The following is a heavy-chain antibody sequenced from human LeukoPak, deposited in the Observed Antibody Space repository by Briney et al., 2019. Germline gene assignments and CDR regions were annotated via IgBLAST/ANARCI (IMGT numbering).Heavy chain of an antibody. D-gene: IGHD1-26*01. J-gene: IGHJ3*02. CDR3: ARGIVGATDAFDI. CDR1: GYTFTGYY. CDR2: INPNSGGT. V-gene: IGHV1-2*04. Sequence: ASVKVSCKASGYTFTGYYMHWVRQAPGQGLEWMGWINPNSGGTNYAQKFQGWVTMTRDTSISTAYMELCRLRSDDTAVYYCARGIVGATDAFDIWGQGTMVTVSS.